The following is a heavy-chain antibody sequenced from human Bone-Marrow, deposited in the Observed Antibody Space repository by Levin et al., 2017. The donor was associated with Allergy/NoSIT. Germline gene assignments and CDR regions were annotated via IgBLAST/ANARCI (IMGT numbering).Heavy chain of an antibody. Sequence: GESLKISCAASGFTFSSYWMSWVRQAPGKGLEWVANIKQDGSEKYYVDSVKGRFTISRDNAKNSLYLQMNSLRAEDTAVYYCARDLRQGSLFDYWGQGTLVTVSS. CDR1: GFTFSSYW. V-gene: IGHV3-7*01. D-gene: IGHD1-26*01. J-gene: IGHJ4*02. CDR3: ARDLRQGSLFDY. CDR2: IKQDGSEK.